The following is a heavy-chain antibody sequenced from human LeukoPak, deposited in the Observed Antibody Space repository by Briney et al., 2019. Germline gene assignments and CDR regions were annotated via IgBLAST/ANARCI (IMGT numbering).Heavy chain of an antibody. D-gene: IGHD3-3*01. Sequence: SETLSLTCTVSGGSISSYYWSWIRQPPGKGLEWIGYIYYSGSTNYNPSLKSRVTISVDTSKNQFSLKLSSVTAADTAVYYCARNLVPYYDFWSGYYSDAFDIWGQGTMVTVSS. CDR2: IYYSGST. CDR1: GGSISSYY. V-gene: IGHV4-59*12. CDR3: ARNLVPYYDFWSGYYSDAFDI. J-gene: IGHJ3*02.